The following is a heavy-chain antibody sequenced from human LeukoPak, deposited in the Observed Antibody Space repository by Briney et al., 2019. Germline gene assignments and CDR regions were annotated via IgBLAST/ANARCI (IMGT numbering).Heavy chain of an antibody. CDR1: GFTFSSYA. Sequence: GGSLRLSCAASGFTFSSYAMHWVCQAPGKGLEWVAVISYDGSNKYYADSVKGRFTISRDNSKNTLYLQMNSLRAEDTAVYYCARELMMCCSDPWGQGTLVTVSS. J-gene: IGHJ5*02. D-gene: IGHD2-15*01. V-gene: IGHV3-30*01. CDR3: ARELMMCCSDP. CDR2: ISYDGSNK.